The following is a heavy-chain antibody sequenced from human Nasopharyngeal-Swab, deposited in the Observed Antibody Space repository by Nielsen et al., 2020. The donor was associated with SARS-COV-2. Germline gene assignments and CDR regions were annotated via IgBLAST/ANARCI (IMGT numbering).Heavy chain of an antibody. Sequence: GESLKISCAASGFTFSSYAMHWVRKAQGKGREWGPVISYDGSNKYYADSVKGRFTISRDNSKNTLYLQMNSLRAEDTAVYYCARPNSGSYQGHFDYWGQGTLVTVSS. CDR3: ARPNSGSYQGHFDY. CDR1: GFTFSSYA. D-gene: IGHD1-26*01. J-gene: IGHJ4*02. V-gene: IGHV3-30-3*01. CDR2: ISYDGSNK.